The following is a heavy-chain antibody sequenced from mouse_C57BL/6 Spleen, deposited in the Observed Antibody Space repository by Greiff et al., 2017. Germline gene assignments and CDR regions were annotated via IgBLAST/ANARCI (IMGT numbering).Heavy chain of an antibody. CDR2: IYPGAGDT. D-gene: IGHD2-12*01. Sequence: QVQLQQSGAELVQPGASVKISCKASGYAFSSYWMTWVKQSPGKGLEWIGQIYPGAGDTNYNGKFKGRSTLTADKSSITAYLQLSSLTSEDSAVYFCARYNYWGYFDDWGPGTTLTVSS. CDR1: GYAFSSYW. CDR3: ARYNYWGYFDD. J-gene: IGHJ2*01. V-gene: IGHV1-80*01.